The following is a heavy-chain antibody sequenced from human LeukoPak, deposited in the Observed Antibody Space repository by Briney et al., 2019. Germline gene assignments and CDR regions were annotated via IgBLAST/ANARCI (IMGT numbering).Heavy chain of an antibody. V-gene: IGHV4-61*08. CDR3: ARELRSSPRIAAAAASFDY. CDR2: IYHSGST. D-gene: IGHD6-13*01. J-gene: IGHJ4*02. Sequence: SETLSLTCTVSGGSISSGGYYWSWIRQPPGKGLEWIGYIYHSGSTNYNPSLKSRVTMSVDTSKNQFSLKLSSVTAADTAVYYCARELRSSPRIAAAAASFDYWGQGTLVTVSS. CDR1: GGSISSGGYY.